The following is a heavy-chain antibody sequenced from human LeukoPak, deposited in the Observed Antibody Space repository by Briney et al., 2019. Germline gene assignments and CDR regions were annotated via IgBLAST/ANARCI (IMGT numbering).Heavy chain of an antibody. CDR3: ASTYTVTTPVYYYGMDV. Sequence: PSETLSLTCAVYGGSFSGYYWSWIRQPPGKGLEWIGEINHSGSTNYNPSLKSRVTISVDTSKNQFSLKLSSVTTADTAVYYCASTYTVTTPVYYYGMDVWGQGTTVTVSS. D-gene: IGHD4-11*01. CDR1: GGSFSGYY. V-gene: IGHV4-34*01. CDR2: INHSGST. J-gene: IGHJ6*02.